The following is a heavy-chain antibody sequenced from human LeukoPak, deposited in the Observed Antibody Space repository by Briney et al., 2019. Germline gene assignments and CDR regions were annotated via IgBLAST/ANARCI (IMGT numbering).Heavy chain of an antibody. J-gene: IGHJ4*02. Sequence: ASVTVSCKASGYTFTGYYIHWVRQAPGQGLECMGWINANSGGTAYAQRFQGRVTMTRDTSITTAYMELSRLTSDDTAVYYCARGKRLEDTPVVPDDYWGQGTLVTFSS. CDR3: ARGKRLEDTPVVPDDY. V-gene: IGHV1-2*02. D-gene: IGHD5-18*01. CDR2: INANSGGT. CDR1: GYTFTGYY.